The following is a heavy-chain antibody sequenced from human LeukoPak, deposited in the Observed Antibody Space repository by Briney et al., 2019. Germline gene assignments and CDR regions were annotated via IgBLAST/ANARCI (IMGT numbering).Heavy chain of an antibody. J-gene: IGHJ6*03. Sequence: ASVKVSCKASGYTFTSYDINWVRQATGQGLEWMGWMNPNSGNTGYAQKFQGRVTITRNTSISTAYMELSSLRSEDTAVYYCARSGQYAPMWYYYYYMDVWGKGTTVTVSS. CDR1: GYTFTSYD. CDR3: ARSGQYAPMWYYYYYMDV. D-gene: IGHD2-2*01. CDR2: MNPNSGNT. V-gene: IGHV1-8*01.